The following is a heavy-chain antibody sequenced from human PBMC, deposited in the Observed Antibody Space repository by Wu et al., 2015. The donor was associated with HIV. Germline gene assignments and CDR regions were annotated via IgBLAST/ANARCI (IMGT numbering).Heavy chain of an antibody. Sequence: QVQLVQSGAEVKKPGASVTVSCRSSGYTFTSYRLHWVRQAPGQGLEWMGIINPSGGSTSHAQKFQGRVTMTRDTSTRTVYMEVSSLRSEDTAVYYCARDGMMGLDNWGQGTLVTVSS. J-gene: IGHJ4*02. CDR3: ARDGMMGLDN. D-gene: IGHD1-26*01. CDR2: INPSGGST. CDR1: GYTFTSYR. V-gene: IGHV1-46*03.